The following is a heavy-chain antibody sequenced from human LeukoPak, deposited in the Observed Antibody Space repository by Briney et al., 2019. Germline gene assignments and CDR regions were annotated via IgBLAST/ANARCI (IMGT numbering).Heavy chain of an antibody. Sequence: PSETLSLTCTVSGDSISSYYWSWIRQPPGKGLEWIAYFYHSETTNYNPSESTRYNPSLKSRVTISADTSKNQFSLKLSSVTAADTAVYYCARRVSGWFYFDFWGQGTLVTVSS. CDR1: GDSISSYY. D-gene: IGHD6-19*01. CDR3: ARRVSGWFYFDF. J-gene: IGHJ4*02. V-gene: IGHV4-59*08. CDR2: FYHSETT.